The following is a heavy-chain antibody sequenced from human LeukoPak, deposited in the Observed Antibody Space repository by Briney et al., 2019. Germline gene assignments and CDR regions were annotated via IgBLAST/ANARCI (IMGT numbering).Heavy chain of an antibody. CDR2: IRYDGSNK. Sequence: GGSLRLSCAASGFTLSSYGMHWVRQAPGKGLEWVAFIRYDGSNKYYADSVKGRFTISRDNSKNTLYLQMNSLRAEDTAVYYCAKDQAGYCSSTSCLRTGRNFDYWGQGTLVTVSS. CDR3: AKDQAGYCSSTSCLRTGRNFDY. D-gene: IGHD2-2*01. V-gene: IGHV3-30*02. CDR1: GFTLSSYG. J-gene: IGHJ4*02.